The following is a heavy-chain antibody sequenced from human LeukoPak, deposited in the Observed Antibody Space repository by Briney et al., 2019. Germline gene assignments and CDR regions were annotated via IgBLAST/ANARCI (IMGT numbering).Heavy chain of an antibody. CDR3: AREQQLVQYNWFDP. Sequence: ASVKVSCKASGGTFSSYAISWVRQAPGQGLEWMGRIIPILGIANCAQKFQGRVTITADKSTSTAYMELSSLRSEDTAVYYCAREQQLVQYNWFDPWGQGTLVTVSS. D-gene: IGHD6-13*01. V-gene: IGHV1-69*04. CDR2: IIPILGIA. J-gene: IGHJ5*02. CDR1: GGTFSSYA.